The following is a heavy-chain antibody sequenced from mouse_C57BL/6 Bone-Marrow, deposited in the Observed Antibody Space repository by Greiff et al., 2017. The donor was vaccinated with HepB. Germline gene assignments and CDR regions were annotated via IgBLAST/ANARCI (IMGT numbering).Heavy chain of an antibody. D-gene: IGHD1-3*01. CDR3: ARLYLESSYYYAMDY. CDR1: GFTFSDYG. J-gene: IGHJ4*01. CDR2: ISTLAYSI. Sequence: EVQLVESGGGLVQPGGSLKLSCAASGFTFSDYGMAWVRQAPRKGPEWVAFISTLAYSIYYADTVTGRFTIASENAKNTLYLDMGSLRSEDPAMYYCARLYLESSYYYAMDYWGQGTTVTVPS. V-gene: IGHV5-15*01.